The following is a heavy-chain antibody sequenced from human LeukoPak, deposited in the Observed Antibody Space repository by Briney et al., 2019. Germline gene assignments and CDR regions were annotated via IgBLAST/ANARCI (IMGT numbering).Heavy chain of an antibody. V-gene: IGHV3-53*01. CDR2: VSGGGGT. D-gene: IGHD3-22*01. CDR1: GLSVSSTF. CDR3: ARTYTNNAGYYLY. J-gene: IGHJ4*02. Sequence: GGSLRLSCAASGLSVSSTFMSWVRQTPGKGLEWVSSVSGGGGTRYADSVMGRFTISRDNSKSTLYLQMNSLRAEDTAVYYCARTYTNNAGYYLYWGQGTLVTVSS.